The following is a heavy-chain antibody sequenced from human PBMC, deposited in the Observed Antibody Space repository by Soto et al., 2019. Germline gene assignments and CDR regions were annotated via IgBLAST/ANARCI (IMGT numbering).Heavy chain of an antibody. J-gene: IGHJ2*01. CDR1: GGTFSSYT. D-gene: IGHD3-22*01. Sequence: QVQLVQSGAEVKKPGSSVKVSCKASGGTFSSYTISWVRQAPGQGLEWMGRIIPLLGIANYAQKFQGRVTISADKSTSTAYMELSSLRSEDTAVYYCARDRDYYDASGFYYNWYFDLWGRGTLVTVSS. CDR3: ARDRDYYDASGFYYNWYFDL. CDR2: IIPLLGIA. V-gene: IGHV1-69*08.